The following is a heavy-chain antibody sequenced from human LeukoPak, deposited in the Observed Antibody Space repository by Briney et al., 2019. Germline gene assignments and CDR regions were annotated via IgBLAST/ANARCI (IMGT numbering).Heavy chain of an antibody. CDR1: GYSFTSYW. Sequence: GESLKISCKGSGYSFTSYWIGWVRQMPGKGLEWMGIIYPGDSDTRYSPSFQGQVTISADKSISTAYLQWSSLKASDTAMYYCARQRVKKGFGELSTYYYYYMDVWGKGTTVTVSS. J-gene: IGHJ6*03. CDR2: IYPGDSDT. D-gene: IGHD3-10*01. CDR3: ARQRVKKGFGELSTYYYYYMDV. V-gene: IGHV5-51*01.